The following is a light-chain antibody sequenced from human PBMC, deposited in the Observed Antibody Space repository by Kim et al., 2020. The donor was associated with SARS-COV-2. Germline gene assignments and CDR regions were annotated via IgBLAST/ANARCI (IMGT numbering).Light chain of an antibody. CDR2: QDS. Sequence: SYELTQPPSVSVSPGQTASITCSGDKLGDKYACWYQQKPGQSPVLVIYQDSKRPSGIPERFSGSNSGNTATLTISGTQAMDEADYYCQAWDSSTGGVLGTGTKFTVL. V-gene: IGLV3-1*01. CDR1: KLGDKY. CDR3: QAWDSSTGGV. J-gene: IGLJ1*01.